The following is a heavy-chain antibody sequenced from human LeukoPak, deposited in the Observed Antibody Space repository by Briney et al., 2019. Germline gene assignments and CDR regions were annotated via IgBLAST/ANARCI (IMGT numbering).Heavy chain of an antibody. J-gene: IGHJ4*02. D-gene: IGHD3-22*01. CDR3: ARGRGRGYTSRFDY. V-gene: IGHV4-34*01. CDR2: INHSGST. Sequence: ASETLSLTCAVYGGSFSGYYWSWIRQPPGKGLERIGEINHSGSTNYNPSLKSRVTISVDTSKNQFSLKLSSVTAADTAVYYCARGRGRGYTSRFDYWGQGTLVTVSS. CDR1: GGSFSGYY.